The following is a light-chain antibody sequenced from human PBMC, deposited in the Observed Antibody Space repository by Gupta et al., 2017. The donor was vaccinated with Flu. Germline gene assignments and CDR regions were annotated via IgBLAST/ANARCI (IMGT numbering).Light chain of an antibody. CDR3: QQYDSLSIT. CDR1: QDIDKY. V-gene: IGKV1-33*01. CDR2: DAS. J-gene: IGKJ4*01. Sequence: DIQMTQSPSSLSASVGDRVTITCQASQDIDKYLSWYQQNPGKAPKLLIYDASNLETGVPSRCTGSGSGTHFTFTINSLQPEDFGTYYCQQYDSLSITFGGGTKVEIK.